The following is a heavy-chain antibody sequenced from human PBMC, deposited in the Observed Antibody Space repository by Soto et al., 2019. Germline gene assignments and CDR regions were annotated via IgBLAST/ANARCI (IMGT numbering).Heavy chain of an antibody. D-gene: IGHD6-25*01. CDR1: GYTFTGYY. CDR2: INPNSGGT. Sequence: QVQLVQSGAEVKKPGASVKVSCKASGYTFTGYYIHWVRQAPGQGLEGMGWINPNSGGTKYPQKVQGRVTMTRDTSIITVYMSLTGLKSDDTAVYFFARDLAKGGGSAGFDYWGQGTLVAVSS. J-gene: IGHJ4*02. V-gene: IGHV1-2*02. CDR3: ARDLAKGGGSAGFDY.